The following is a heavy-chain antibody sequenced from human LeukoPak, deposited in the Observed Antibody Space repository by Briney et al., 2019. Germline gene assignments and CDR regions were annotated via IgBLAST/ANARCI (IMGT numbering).Heavy chain of an antibody. CDR3: ARDRGDGYDYFWDY. Sequence: SETLSLTCTVSGGSISSYYWSWIRQPPGKGLEWIGYIYYTGSANYNPSLKSRVTISVDTSKNQFSLKLSSVTAADTAVYYCARDRGDGYDYFWDYWGQGTLVTVSS. V-gene: IGHV4-59*01. CDR2: IYYTGSA. D-gene: IGHD5-12*01. CDR1: GGSISSYY. J-gene: IGHJ4*02.